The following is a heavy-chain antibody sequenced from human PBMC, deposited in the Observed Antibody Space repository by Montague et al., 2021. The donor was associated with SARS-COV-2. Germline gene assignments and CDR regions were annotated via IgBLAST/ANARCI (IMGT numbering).Heavy chain of an antibody. V-gene: IGHV4-61*09. CDR2: IYISGGT. CDR1: GGSITSGSYY. D-gene: IGHD3-10*01. J-gene: IGHJ6*02. Sequence: TLSLTCTVSGGSITSGSYYWSWIRQPAGKGLEWIGHIYISGGTNYNLSRKSRVTISLDTSKNQISLKVSSVTAADTAVYHCARDGVIRGNYYHDGMNVWGQGTTVTVSS. CDR3: ARDGVIRGNYYHDGMNV.